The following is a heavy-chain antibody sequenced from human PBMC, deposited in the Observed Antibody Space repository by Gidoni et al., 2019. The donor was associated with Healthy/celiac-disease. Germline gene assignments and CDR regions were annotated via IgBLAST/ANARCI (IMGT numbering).Heavy chain of an antibody. CDR2: IYYSGST. CDR1: GGSISSGGYY. J-gene: IGHJ5*02. V-gene: IGHV4-31*03. Sequence: QVQLQESGPGLVKPSQTLSLTCTVSGGSISSGGYYWSWIRQHPGKGLEWIGYIYYSGSTYYNPSLKSRVTISVDTSKNQFSLKLSSVTAADTAVYYCARDVQYSSGWLPSQADWFDPWGQGTLVTVSS. D-gene: IGHD6-19*01. CDR3: ARDVQYSSGWLPSQADWFDP.